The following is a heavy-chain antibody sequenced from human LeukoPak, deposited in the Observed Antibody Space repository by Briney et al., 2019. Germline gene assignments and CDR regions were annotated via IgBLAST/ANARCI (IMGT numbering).Heavy chain of an antibody. CDR3: AKDNTMVRGALDY. CDR2: ISWDSGSI. D-gene: IGHD3-10*01. CDR1: GFTFDDYA. J-gene: IGHJ4*02. Sequence: GGSLRLSCAASGFTFDDYAMHWVRQAPGKGLEWVSGISWDSGSIGYADSVKGRFTISRDNAKNSLYLQMNSLRAEDTALYYCAKDNTMVRGALDYWGQGTLVTVSS. V-gene: IGHV3-9*01.